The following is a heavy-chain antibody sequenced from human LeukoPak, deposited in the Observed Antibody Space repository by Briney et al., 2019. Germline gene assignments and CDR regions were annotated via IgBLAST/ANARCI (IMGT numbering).Heavy chain of an antibody. J-gene: IGHJ1*01. D-gene: IGHD6-13*01. Sequence: PGRSLRLSCAASGFTFSSYAMHWVRQAPGKGLEWVAVISYDGSNKYYADSVKGRFTISRDNSKNTLYLQMNSLRAEDTAVYYCATGIAAAGTSLYFQHWGQGTLVTVSS. CDR1: GFTFSSYA. CDR3: ATGIAAAGTSLYFQH. V-gene: IGHV3-30-3*01. CDR2: ISYDGSNK.